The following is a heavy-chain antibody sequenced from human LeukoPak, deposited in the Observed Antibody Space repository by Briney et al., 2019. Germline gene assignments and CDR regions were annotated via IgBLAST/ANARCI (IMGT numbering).Heavy chain of an antibody. V-gene: IGHV4-39*01. CDR2: MYYSGST. D-gene: IGHD2-21*01. CDR1: GGSITSSSNY. J-gene: IGHJ2*01. Sequence: SETLSLTCTVSGGSITSSSNYWGWIRQSPGKGLEWIGSMYYSGSTYYKPSLRSRVSISIDTSKNQLSLKLSSVTAADTAVYYCARHFQPLIVVMGFDLWGRGTLVTVSS. CDR3: ARHFQPLIVVMGFDL.